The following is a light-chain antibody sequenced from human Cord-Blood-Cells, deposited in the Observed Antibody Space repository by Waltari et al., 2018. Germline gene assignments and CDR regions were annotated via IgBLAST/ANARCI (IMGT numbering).Light chain of an antibody. CDR1: QSVSSY. CDR3: QQRSNWPRLT. V-gene: IGKV3-11*01. Sequence: EIVLTQSPATLSLSPGERATLSCRASQSVSSYLAWYQQKPGQAPRLLIYDASNRATGIPARVSGSGSGTDFTLTISSLEPEEFAVYYCQQRSNWPRLTFGGGTKVEIK. CDR2: DAS. J-gene: IGKJ4*01.